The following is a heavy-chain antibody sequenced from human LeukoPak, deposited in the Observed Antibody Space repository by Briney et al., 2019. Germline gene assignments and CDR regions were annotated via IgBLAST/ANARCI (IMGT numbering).Heavy chain of an antibody. CDR2: IKGDGSGT. CDR3: AKCLPLRSDDYAPFDS. V-gene: IGHV3-74*01. Sequence: GGSLRLSCAASGFTFSSYWTQWVRQAPGKGLVWLSRIKGDGSGTNYADSVKGRFIISRDDAKNTLSLQMNSLRAEDTAVYYCAKCLPLRSDDYAPFDSWGQGALVTVSS. CDR1: GFTFSSYW. D-gene: IGHD3-16*01. J-gene: IGHJ4*02.